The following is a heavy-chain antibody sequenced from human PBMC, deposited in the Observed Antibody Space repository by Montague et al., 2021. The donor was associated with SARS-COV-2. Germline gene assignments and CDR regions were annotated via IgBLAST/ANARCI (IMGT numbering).Heavy chain of an antibody. CDR2: ISDSGST. CDR3: ARVGSSGPGEY. D-gene: IGHD3-22*01. CDR1: GGSLNNYF. V-gene: IGHV4-59*08. Sequence: SETLSLTCTVSGGSLNNYFWCWIRQPPGKGLEWVGYISDSGSTKYNTSLQSRVTISVDTARNQFSLKLLSVTAADTAFYYCARVGSSGPGEYWGQGILVSVSS. J-gene: IGHJ4*02.